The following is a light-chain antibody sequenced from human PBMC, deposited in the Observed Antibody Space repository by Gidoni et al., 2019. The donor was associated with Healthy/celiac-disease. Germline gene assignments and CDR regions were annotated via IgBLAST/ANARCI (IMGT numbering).Light chain of an antibody. V-gene: IGLV2-23*01. Sequence: QSALPQPASVSGSPGQSITISCTGTSSDVGSYNLVSWYQQHPGKAPKLMIYEGSKRPSGVSNRFSGSKSGNTASLTISGLQAEDEADYYCCSYAGSEVVFGGGTKLTVL. J-gene: IGLJ2*01. CDR3: CSYAGSEVV. CDR1: SSDVGSYNL. CDR2: EGS.